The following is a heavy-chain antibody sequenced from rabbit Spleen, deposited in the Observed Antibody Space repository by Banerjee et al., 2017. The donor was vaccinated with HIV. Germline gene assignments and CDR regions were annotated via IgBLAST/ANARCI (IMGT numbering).Heavy chain of an antibody. D-gene: IGHD1-1*01. CDR1: GFSFSRGYD. J-gene: IGHJ4*01. CDR3: ARDLVGVIGWNFYL. V-gene: IGHV1S45*01. Sequence: QEHLEESGGGLVKPEGSLTLTCKASGFSFSRGYDMCWVRQAPGRGLEWIGCIYTGNGKTYYASWAKGRFTISRTSSTTVTLRMTSLTAADRATYFCARDLVGVIGWNFYLWGPGTLVTVS. CDR2: IYTGNGKT.